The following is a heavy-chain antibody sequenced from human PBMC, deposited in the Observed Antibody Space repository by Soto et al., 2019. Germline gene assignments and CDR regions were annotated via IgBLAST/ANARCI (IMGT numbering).Heavy chain of an antibody. Sequence: SETLSLTCVVSGGTFSDYYWSWIRQPPGKGLEWIGEINHNGSPNNNSSLKSRVTKSVDTSKNQISLNLNSVTAADTAVYYCASRHHYYHHDYWGQGTLVTVCS. J-gene: IGHJ4*02. CDR2: INHNGSP. CDR3: ASRHHYYHHDY. V-gene: IGHV4-34*01. D-gene: IGHD1-26*01. CDR1: GGTFSDYY.